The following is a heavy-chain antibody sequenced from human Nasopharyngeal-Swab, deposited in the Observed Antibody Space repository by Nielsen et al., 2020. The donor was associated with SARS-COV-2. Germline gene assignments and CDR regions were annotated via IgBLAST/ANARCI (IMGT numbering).Heavy chain of an antibody. J-gene: IGHJ3*02. Sequence: RGSLRLSCAASEFTFSSCSMNWVRQAPGKGLEWVSYISSRSSNIYYADSVKGRFTISRDNAKNSLYLQMNSLRAEDTAVYYCAREAGDAFDIWGQGTMVTVSS. V-gene: IGHV3-21*05. CDR1: EFTFSSCS. CDR3: AREAGDAFDI. CDR2: ISSRSSNI.